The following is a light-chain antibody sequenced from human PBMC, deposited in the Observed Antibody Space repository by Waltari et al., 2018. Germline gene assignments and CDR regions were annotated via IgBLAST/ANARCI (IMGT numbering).Light chain of an antibody. J-gene: IGKJ5*01. CDR3: QHFYSYPSG. CDR2: EAS. V-gene: IGKV1-13*02. CDR1: QAISRS. Sequence: AIQLTQSPSSLSVSVGDRVTMTCRASQAISRSVAWFQQKPGKVPKLLIFEASDLEDGVPSRFSGSGGGTRFTLTISSLQPEDFATYYCQHFYSYPSGFGQGTRLEIK.